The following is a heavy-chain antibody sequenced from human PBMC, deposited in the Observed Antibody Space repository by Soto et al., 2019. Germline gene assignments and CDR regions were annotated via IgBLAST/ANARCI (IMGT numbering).Heavy chain of an antibody. CDR3: AREKVVPAAMPDY. D-gene: IGHD2-2*01. Sequence: QVQLVESGGGVVQPGRSLRLSCEASGFTFSSYAMHWVRQAPGKGLEWVAVISYDGSNKYYADSVKGRFTISRDNSKNTLYLQMNSLRAEDTAVYYCAREKVVPAAMPDYCGQGTLVTVSS. J-gene: IGHJ4*02. CDR2: ISYDGSNK. CDR1: GFTFSSYA. V-gene: IGHV3-30-3*01.